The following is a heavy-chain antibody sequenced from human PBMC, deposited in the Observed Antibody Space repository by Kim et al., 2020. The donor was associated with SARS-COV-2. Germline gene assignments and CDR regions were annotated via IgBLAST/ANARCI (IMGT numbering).Heavy chain of an antibody. V-gene: IGHV3-21*01. CDR3: ARGVHISMVPKEGY. D-gene: IGHD2-21*01. Sequence: GGSLRLSCVGSGFPFSYYSMSWVRQAPGMGLEWLSSIGANNNNIYYANSVRGRFTISRDNAKNSLFLLMSSLRAEDTAVYYCARGVHISMVPKEGYWGQGTLVTVAS. J-gene: IGHJ4*02. CDR1: GFPFSYYS. CDR2: IGANNNNI.